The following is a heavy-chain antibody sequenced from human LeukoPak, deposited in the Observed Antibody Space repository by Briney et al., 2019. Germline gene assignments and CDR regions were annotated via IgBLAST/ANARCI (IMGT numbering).Heavy chain of an antibody. V-gene: IGHV1-8*01. Sequence: GSVKVSCEAFRYTFTRSDINWVRQATGQPLEWMGWMNPNSGSTGYAQKFQGRVTMPRNTSISTASMALSTPRSEDTAVYYCARGIGSTTVTTLEYYFDYWGQGTLVTVSS. CDR1: RYTFTRSD. J-gene: IGHJ4*02. CDR2: MNPNSGST. CDR3: ARGIGSTTVTTLEYYFDY. D-gene: IGHD4-17*01.